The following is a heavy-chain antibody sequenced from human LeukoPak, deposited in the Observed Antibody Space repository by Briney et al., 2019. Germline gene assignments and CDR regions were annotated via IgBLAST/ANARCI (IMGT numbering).Heavy chain of an antibody. V-gene: IGHV3-74*01. J-gene: IGHJ4*02. Sequence: GGSLRLSCAASGFTFSSYWMHWVRQAPGKGLVRVSRINSDGSSTSYADSVKGRFTISRDNAKNTLYLQMNSLRAEDTAVYYCARGAKYSSSWYSPRDLDYWGQGTLVTVSS. CDR2: INSDGSST. CDR1: GFTFSSYW. D-gene: IGHD6-13*01. CDR3: ARGAKYSSSWYSPRDLDY.